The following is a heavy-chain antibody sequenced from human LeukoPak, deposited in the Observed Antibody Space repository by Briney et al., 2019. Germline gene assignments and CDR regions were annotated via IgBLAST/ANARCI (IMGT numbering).Heavy chain of an antibody. CDR2: IYSGGST. CDR1: RFTVSSNY. J-gene: IGHJ4*02. Sequence: GGSLRLSCAASRFTVSSNYMSWVRQAPGKGLEWVSVIYSGGSTYYADSVKGRFTISRDNSKNTLYLQMNSLRAEDTAVYYCARDSSGMVRGVILYFDYWGQGTLVTVSS. CDR3: ARDSSGMVRGVILYFDY. D-gene: IGHD3-10*01. V-gene: IGHV3-53*01.